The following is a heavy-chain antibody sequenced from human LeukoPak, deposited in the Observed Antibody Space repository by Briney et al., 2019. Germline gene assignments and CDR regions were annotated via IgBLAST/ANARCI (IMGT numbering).Heavy chain of an antibody. CDR2: INHSGST. D-gene: IGHD1-26*01. J-gene: IGHJ4*02. V-gene: IGHV4-34*01. CDR3: ARGLSLVGATNDY. Sequence: PSETLSLTCAVYGASFSGYYWSWIRQPPGKGLEWIGEINHSGSTNYNPSLKSRVTISVDTSKNQFSLKLSSVTAADTAVYYCARGLSLVGATNDYWGQGTLVTVSS. CDR1: GASFSGYY.